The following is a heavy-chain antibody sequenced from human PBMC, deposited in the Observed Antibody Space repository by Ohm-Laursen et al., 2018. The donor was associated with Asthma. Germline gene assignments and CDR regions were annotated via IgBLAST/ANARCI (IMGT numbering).Heavy chain of an antibody. J-gene: IGHJ4*02. D-gene: IGHD5-24*01. CDR3: ARGSLEGLQ. CDR1: GFTFSDYF. V-gene: IGHV3-74*01. CDR2: IFPHGRHT. Sequence: SLRLSCAASGFTFSDYFMHWVRQGPGEGLVWISHIFPHGRHTNYADSVKDRFTISRDDAQNTLYLQMNSLRADDTAVYYCARGSLEGLQWGQGTLVTVSS.